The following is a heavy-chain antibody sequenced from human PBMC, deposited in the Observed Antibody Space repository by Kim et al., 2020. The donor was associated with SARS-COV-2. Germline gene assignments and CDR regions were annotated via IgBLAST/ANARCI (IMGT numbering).Heavy chain of an antibody. V-gene: IGHV6-1*01. CDR2: TYYRSKWYN. CDR3: ARFGPMWFGELRAYAFDI. Sequence: SQTLSLTCAISGDSVSSNSAAWNWIRQSPSRGLEWLGRTYYRSKWYNDYAVSVKSRITINPDTSKNQFSLQLNSVTPEDTAVYYCARFGPMWFGELRAYAFDIWGQGAMVTVSS. J-gene: IGHJ3*02. CDR1: GDSVSSNSAA. D-gene: IGHD3-10*01.